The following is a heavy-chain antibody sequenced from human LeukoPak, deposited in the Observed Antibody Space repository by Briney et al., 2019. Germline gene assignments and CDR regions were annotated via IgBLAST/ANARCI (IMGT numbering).Heavy chain of an antibody. V-gene: IGHV4-4*07. Sequence: SETLSLTCTVSGGSISSYHWTWIRQSAGKGLEWIGRINTSGSTNYNPSLRSRVTMSVNTSNNQFSLHLTSVTAADTAVYSCAREGGDPRWLDPWGQGTLVTVSS. CDR3: AREGGDPRWLDP. J-gene: IGHJ5*02. D-gene: IGHD6-25*01. CDR1: GGSISSYH. CDR2: INTSGST.